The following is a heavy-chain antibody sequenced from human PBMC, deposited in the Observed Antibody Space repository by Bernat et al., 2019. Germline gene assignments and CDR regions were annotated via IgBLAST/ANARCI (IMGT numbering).Heavy chain of an antibody. CDR3: AREGSIVVVPAAMFYYYMDV. Sequence: QVQLVESGGGVVQPGRSLRLSCAASGFTFSSYAMHWVRQAPGKGLEWVAVISYDGSNKYYADSVKGRFTISRDNSKNTLYLQMNSLRAEDTAVYYCAREGSIVVVPAAMFYYYMDVWGKGTTVTVSS. CDR1: GFTFSSYA. CDR2: ISYDGSNK. D-gene: IGHD2-2*01. J-gene: IGHJ6*03. V-gene: IGHV3-30*01.